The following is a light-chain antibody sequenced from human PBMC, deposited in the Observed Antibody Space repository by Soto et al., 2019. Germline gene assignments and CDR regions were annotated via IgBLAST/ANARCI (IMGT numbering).Light chain of an antibody. CDR1: SSNIGAGFD. CDR2: GNN. CDR3: QSYDSSVI. J-gene: IGLJ2*01. Sequence: QAVVTQPPSVSGAPGQRVTISCTGSSSNIGAGFDVHWYQQLPGTAPKLLIYGNNNRPSGVPDRFSGSKSGTSASLAITGLQAEDEADYYCQSYDSSVIFGGGTKLTVL. V-gene: IGLV1-40*01.